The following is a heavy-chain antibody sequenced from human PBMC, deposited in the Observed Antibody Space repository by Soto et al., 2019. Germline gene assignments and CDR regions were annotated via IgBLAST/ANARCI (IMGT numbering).Heavy chain of an antibody. D-gene: IGHD2-15*01. CDR1: GYTFTSYD. V-gene: IGHV1-8*01. Sequence: ASVKVSCKASGYTFTSYDINWVRQATGQGLEWMGWMNPNSGNTGYAQKFQGRVTMTRNTSISTAYMELSSLRSEDTAVYYCARGPHRRYCSGGSCYIGWFDPWGQGTLVTVSS. J-gene: IGHJ5*02. CDR2: MNPNSGNT. CDR3: ARGPHRRYCSGGSCYIGWFDP.